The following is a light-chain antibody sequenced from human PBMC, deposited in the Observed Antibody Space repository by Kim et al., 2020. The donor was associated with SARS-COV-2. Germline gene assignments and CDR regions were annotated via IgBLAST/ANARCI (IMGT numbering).Light chain of an antibody. V-gene: IGKV3-20*01. Sequence: EIVLTQSPGTLSLSPGERATLSCRASQSLSSIYLAWYQQKPGQAPRLLIYGAFNRATGIPDRFSGSGSGTDFTLTISRLEPEDFAVYYCQQYGGSPSFGQGTKLEI. CDR1: QSLSSIY. J-gene: IGKJ2*01. CDR2: GAF. CDR3: QQYGGSPS.